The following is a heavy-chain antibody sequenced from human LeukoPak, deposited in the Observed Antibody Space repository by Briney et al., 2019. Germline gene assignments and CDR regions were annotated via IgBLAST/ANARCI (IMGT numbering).Heavy chain of an antibody. Sequence: SETLSLTCAVYGGSFSGYYWSWIRQPPGKGLEWIGEINHSGSTNYNPSLKSRVTISVDTSKNQFSLKLSSVTAADTAVYYCALLIAAAGIEDYWGQGTLVTVSS. CDR2: INHSGST. CDR1: GGSFSGYY. D-gene: IGHD6-13*01. CDR3: ALLIAAAGIEDY. V-gene: IGHV4-34*01. J-gene: IGHJ4*02.